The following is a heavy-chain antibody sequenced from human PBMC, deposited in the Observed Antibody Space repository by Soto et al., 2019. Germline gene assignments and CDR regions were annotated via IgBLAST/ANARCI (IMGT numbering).Heavy chain of an antibody. J-gene: IGHJ5*02. V-gene: IGHV1-2*04. CDR1: GYTFTGYY. CDR2: INPNSGGT. Sequence: GASVQVSCKASGYTFTGYYMHWVRQAPGQGLEWMGWINPNSGGTNYAQKFQGWVTMTRDTSISTAYMELSRLRSDDTAVYYCARTPSYSSGWYWFDPWGQGTLVTVSS. D-gene: IGHD6-19*01. CDR3: ARTPSYSSGWYWFDP.